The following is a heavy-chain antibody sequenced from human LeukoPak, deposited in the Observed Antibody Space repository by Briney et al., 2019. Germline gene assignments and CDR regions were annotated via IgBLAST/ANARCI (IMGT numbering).Heavy chain of an antibody. CDR2: ISYDGSNK. V-gene: IGHV3-30-3*01. CDR1: GFTFSSYA. D-gene: IGHD5-18*01. CDR3: ARDKVDTAIDY. J-gene: IGHJ4*02. Sequence: GGSLRLSCAASGFTFSSYAMHWVRQAPGKGLEWVAVISYDGSNKYYADSVKGRFTISRDNSKNTLYLQMNSLRAEDTAVYYCARDKVDTAIDYWGQGTLVTVSS.